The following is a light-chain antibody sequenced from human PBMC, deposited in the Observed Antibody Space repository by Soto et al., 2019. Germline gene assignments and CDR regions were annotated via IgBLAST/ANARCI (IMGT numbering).Light chain of an antibody. V-gene: IGKV3-20*01. CDR1: QSVSSSY. J-gene: IGKJ3*01. CDR3: EQDGSSPPFT. Sequence: EIVLTQSPGTLSLSPGERATLSCRASQSVSSSYLAWYQQKPGQAPRLLVYGASSRATGIPDRFSGSGSGIDFTLTVSRLEPEDFAVYYCEQDGSSPPFTFGPGNKVDIK. CDR2: GAS.